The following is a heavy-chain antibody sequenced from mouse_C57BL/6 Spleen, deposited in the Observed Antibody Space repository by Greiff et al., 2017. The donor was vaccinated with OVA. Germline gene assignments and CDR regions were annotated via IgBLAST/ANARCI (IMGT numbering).Heavy chain of an antibody. D-gene: IGHD2-5*01. CDR3: ASYSNLDY. Sequence: VQLQQSGPELVKPGASVKISCKASGYTFTDYYMNWVKQSPGKSLEWIGDINPNNGGTSYNQKFKGKATLTVDKSSSTAYMELRSLTSEDSAVYYCASYSNLDYWGQGTTLTVSS. J-gene: IGHJ2*01. CDR2: INPNNGGT. V-gene: IGHV1-26*01. CDR1: GYTFTDYY.